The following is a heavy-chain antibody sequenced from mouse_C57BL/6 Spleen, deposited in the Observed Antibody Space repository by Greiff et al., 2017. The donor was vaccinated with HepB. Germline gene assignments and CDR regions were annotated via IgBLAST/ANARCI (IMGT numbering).Heavy chain of an antibody. CDR3: ARELGDY. V-gene: IGHV5-17*01. CDR2: ISSGSSTI. Sequence: EVKLMESGGGLVKPGGSLKLSCAASGFTFSDYGMHWVRQAPEKGLEWVAYISSGSSTIYYADTGKGRFTIYRDKAKNTLFLQMTSLRSEDTAMYYCARELGDYWGQGTTLTVSS. CDR1: GFTFSDYG. D-gene: IGHD4-1*01. J-gene: IGHJ2*01.